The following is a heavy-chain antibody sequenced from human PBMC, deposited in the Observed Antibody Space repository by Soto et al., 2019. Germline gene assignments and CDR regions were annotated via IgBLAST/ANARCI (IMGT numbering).Heavy chain of an antibody. J-gene: IGHJ5*02. V-gene: IGHV6-1*01. D-gene: IGHD6-19*01. CDR2: TYYRSKWYN. CDR3: ARDPGIAVAGTPQNWFDP. Sequence: PSQTLSLTCAISGDSVSSNSAAWSWIRQSPSRGLEWLGRTYYRSKWYNDYAVSVKSRITINPDTSKNQFSLQLNSVTPEDTAVYYCARDPGIAVAGTPQNWFDPWGQGTLVTVSS. CDR1: GDSVSSNSAA.